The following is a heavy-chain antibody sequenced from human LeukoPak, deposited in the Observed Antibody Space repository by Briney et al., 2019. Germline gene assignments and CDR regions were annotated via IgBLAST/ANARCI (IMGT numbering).Heavy chain of an antibody. D-gene: IGHD1-26*01. CDR3: AKDGWEIRLATGN. CDR2: IYSGGST. J-gene: IGHJ4*02. Sequence: GGSLRLSCAATGFTVSNNYMSWVRQAPGRGLEWVSVIYSGGSTDYADSVRGRFTISRDNSKNTLYLDMTGLRAEDTAVYFCAKDGWEIRLATGNWGQGTLVTVSS. V-gene: IGHV3-53*01. CDR1: GFTVSNNY.